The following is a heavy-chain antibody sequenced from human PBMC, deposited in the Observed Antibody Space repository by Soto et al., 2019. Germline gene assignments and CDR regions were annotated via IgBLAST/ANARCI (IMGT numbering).Heavy chain of an antibody. CDR3: AKVLIAPLVREPNWVEP. V-gene: IGHV3-23*01. D-gene: IGHD2-21*01. CDR2: ISGSGGRT. Sequence: EVQLLESGGGLVQPGGSLRLSCAASGFTFSSYAMSWVRQAPGKGLEWVSAISGSGGRTYYADSVKGRFTISRDNSKNTVYLQMNGLRAEATAVYYCAKVLIAPLVREPNWVEPWGQGTLVTVS. CDR1: GFTFSSYA. J-gene: IGHJ5*02.